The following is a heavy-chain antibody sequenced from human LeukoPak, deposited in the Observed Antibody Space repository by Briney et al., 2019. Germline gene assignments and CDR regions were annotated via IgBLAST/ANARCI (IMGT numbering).Heavy chain of an antibody. J-gene: IGHJ6*03. D-gene: IGHD5-12*01. CDR1: GYTFTSYA. V-gene: IGHV1-3*03. CDR3: ARDVTYDRNYYMDV. Sequence: ASVKVSCKASGYTFTSYAMHWVRQAPGQRLGWMGWINAGNGNTKYSQEFQGRVTITRDTSASTAYMELSSLRSEDMAVYYCARDVTYDRNYYMDVWGKGTTVTVSS. CDR2: INAGNGNT.